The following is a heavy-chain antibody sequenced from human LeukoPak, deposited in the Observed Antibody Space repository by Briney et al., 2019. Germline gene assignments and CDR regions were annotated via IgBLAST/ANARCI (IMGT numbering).Heavy chain of an antibody. Sequence: SETLSLTCTVSGGSISSSTYYWGWIRQPPGKGLEWIGSIYYSGSTNYNPSLKSRVSISVETSKNQFSLKLSSVTAADTAVYYCARQRGYSSSWYRLDYWGQGTLVTVSS. CDR1: GGSISSSTYY. V-gene: IGHV4-39*01. CDR3: ARQRGYSSSWYRLDY. D-gene: IGHD6-13*01. CDR2: IYYSGST. J-gene: IGHJ4*02.